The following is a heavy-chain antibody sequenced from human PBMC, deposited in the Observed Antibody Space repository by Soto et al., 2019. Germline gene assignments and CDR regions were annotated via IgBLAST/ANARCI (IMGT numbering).Heavy chain of an antibody. CDR3: ARGPGGPDGPGDY. CDR2: INAGNGNT. CDR1: GYTFFTYA. J-gene: IGHJ4*02. D-gene: IGHD2-15*01. V-gene: IGHV1-3*01. Sequence: QVQLVQSGAEVKKPGASVKVSCKASGYTFFTYAMHWVRQAPGQRLEWMGWINAGNGNTKYSQKFQGRVTITRDTSASTAYMQRSSRRSEDTAVYYCARGPGGPDGPGDYWGQGTLVTVSS.